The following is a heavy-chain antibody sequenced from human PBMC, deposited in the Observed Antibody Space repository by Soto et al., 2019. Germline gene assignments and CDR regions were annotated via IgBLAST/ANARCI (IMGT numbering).Heavy chain of an antibody. CDR3: AKLSCTSSTCYFPGWFDP. Sequence: QVQLQESGPGLVKPSETLALTCTVSDDSISGGACFWSWIRQPPGKSLEWIANVYYSGSSYYNPSLKSRLTISVDTTKNQFSLQLKSMTAADTAVYYCAKLSCTSSTCYFPGWFDPWGQGTLVTVSS. CDR1: DDSISGGACF. V-gene: IGHV4-31*03. D-gene: IGHD2-2*01. CDR2: VYYSGSS. J-gene: IGHJ5*02.